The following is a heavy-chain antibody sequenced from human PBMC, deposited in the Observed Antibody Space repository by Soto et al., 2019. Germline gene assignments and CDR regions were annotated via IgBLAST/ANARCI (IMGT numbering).Heavy chain of an antibody. J-gene: IGHJ5*02. CDR2: ILSRGRDI. D-gene: IGHD4-17*01. V-gene: IGHV3-30*14. CDR3: ATPGRADYPPLAP. Sequence: PGGSLRLSCEASGFLFSTSTLNWVLRAPGKCLEWVAEILSRGRDIYYADSVKGRFTVSRDNSKNTLYLQLDRLKSDDTAVYYCATPGRADYPPLAPWGQGTLVTVYS. CDR1: GFLFSTST.